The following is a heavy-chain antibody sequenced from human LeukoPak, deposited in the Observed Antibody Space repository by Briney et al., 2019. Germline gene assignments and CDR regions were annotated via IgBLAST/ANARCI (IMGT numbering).Heavy chain of an antibody. V-gene: IGHV4-59*08. Sequence: SETLSLTCTFSGGSISSSYWSWIRQPPGQGLEWIGYIYYSGSTNYNPSLKSRVTISVDTSKNQFSLKLSSVTAADTAVYYCARFRGEQHLEPFDYWGQGTLVTVSS. CDR1: GGSISSSY. J-gene: IGHJ4*02. CDR3: ARFRGEQHLEPFDY. D-gene: IGHD6-13*01. CDR2: IYYSGST.